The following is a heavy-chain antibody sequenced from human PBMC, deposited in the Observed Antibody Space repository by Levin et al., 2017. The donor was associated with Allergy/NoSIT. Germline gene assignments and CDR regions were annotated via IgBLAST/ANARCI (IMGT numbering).Heavy chain of an antibody. CDR3: AKRLWSDGGLGDPFEY. CDR1: GFTFNNYG. V-gene: IGHV3-23*01. J-gene: IGHJ4*02. Sequence: GGSLRLSCAASGFTFNNYGMNWVRQAPGKGLEWVSSISGSNGRTSYADSVKGRFTVSRDNSRNTLYLQVNSLRDDDTAMYYCAKRLWSDGGLGDPFEYWGQGTLVTVSS. D-gene: IGHD3-16*01. CDR2: ISGSNGRT.